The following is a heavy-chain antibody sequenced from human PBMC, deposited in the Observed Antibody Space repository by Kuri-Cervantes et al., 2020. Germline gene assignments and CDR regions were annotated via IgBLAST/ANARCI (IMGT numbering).Heavy chain of an antibody. V-gene: IGHV4-59*01. CDR2: IYYSGST. CDR1: GGSISSYY. D-gene: IGHD3-22*01. CDR3: ARAAMIVVNAFDI. J-gene: IGHJ3*02. Sequence: ESLKISCTVSGGSISSYYWSWIRQPPGKGLEWIGYIYYSGSTNYNPSLKSRVTISVDTSKNQFSLKLSSVTAADTAVYYCARAAMIVVNAFDIWGQGTMVTVSS.